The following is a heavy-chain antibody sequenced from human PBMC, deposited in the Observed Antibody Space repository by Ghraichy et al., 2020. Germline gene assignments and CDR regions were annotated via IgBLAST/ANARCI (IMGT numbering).Heavy chain of an antibody. J-gene: IGHJ4*02. D-gene: IGHD1-1*01. CDR1: GFTFGTFA. V-gene: IGHV3-23*01. Sequence: GESLNISCAASGFTFGTFAMSWVRQAPGKGLEWVSAFSVTGITHYADSVKGRFTISGDNSKNMLYLQMNSLRAEDAAVDYCGKGGFGNAPDYWGQGTLVTVSS. CDR2: FSVTGIT. CDR3: GKGGFGNAPDY.